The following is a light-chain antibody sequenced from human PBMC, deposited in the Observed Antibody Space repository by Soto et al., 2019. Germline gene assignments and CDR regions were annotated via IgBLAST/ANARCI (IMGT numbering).Light chain of an antibody. V-gene: IGLV1-44*01. J-gene: IGLJ3*02. CDR1: TPNIGSNV. Sequence: QSVLTQSPSASGTPGQRVTISCSGSTPNIGSNVVDWFQQFPGTAPKLLIYSDNQRPSGVPDRFSGSRSRTSASLAISGLQSEDEADYYCASWDDSLSVWVFGGGTKLTVL. CDR2: SDN. CDR3: ASWDDSLSVWV.